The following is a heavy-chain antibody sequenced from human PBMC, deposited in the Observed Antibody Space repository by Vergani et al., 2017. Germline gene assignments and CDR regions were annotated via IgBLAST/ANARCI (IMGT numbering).Heavy chain of an antibody. CDR3: ARGPKWWRNNYYYYYMDV. Sequence: QVQLQESGPGLVKPSETLSLTCTVSGGSISSYYWSWIRQPPGKGLEWIGYIYYSGSTNYNPSLKSRVTISVDTSKNQFSLKLSSVTAADTAVYYCARGPKWWRNNYYYYYMDVWGKGTTVTVSS. V-gene: IGHV4-59*12. CDR2: IYYSGST. J-gene: IGHJ6*03. CDR1: GGSISSYY. D-gene: IGHD2-8*01.